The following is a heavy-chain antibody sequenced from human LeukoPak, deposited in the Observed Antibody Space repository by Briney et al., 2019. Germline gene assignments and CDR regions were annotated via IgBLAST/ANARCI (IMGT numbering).Heavy chain of an antibody. Sequence: GESLKISCKGSGYTFTSYWLGWVRQMPGKGLEWIGIIYPGDSDTRYSPSFQGQVTISADRSISTAYLQWSTLKASDTAMYYCARRDSSSYGLDVWGQGTTVTVSS. CDR1: GYTFTSYW. CDR3: ARRDSSSYGLDV. CDR2: IYPGDSDT. J-gene: IGHJ6*02. V-gene: IGHV5-51*01. D-gene: IGHD6-13*01.